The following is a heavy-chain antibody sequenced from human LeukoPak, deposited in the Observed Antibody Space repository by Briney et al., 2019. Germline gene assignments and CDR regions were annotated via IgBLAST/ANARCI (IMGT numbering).Heavy chain of an antibody. CDR2: IYYSGTT. CDR1: GGFMRIYS. J-gene: IGHJ4*02. CDR3: ARGVYIAAAQYGY. D-gene: IGHD6-13*01. V-gene: IGHV4-59*13. Sequence: SDTQSLLCTVWGGFMRIYSWIWTRQPTGGGGEGIGYIYYSGTTNYKPSLKSRVTISVDKSKNQFSLKLSSVSAADTAVYYCARGVYIAAAQYGYWGQGTLVTVSS.